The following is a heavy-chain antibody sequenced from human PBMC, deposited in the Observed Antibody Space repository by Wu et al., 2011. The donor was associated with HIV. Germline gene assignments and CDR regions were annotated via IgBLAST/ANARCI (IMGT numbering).Heavy chain of an antibody. D-gene: IGHD6-19*01. V-gene: IGHV3-49*02. Sequence: YDGTTEYAASVKGRFTISRDDSKTIAYLQMNSLKTEDTAVYYCTRIGYNSDYFDYWGQGTLVTVSS. CDR3: TRIGYNSDYFDY. J-gene: IGHJ4*02. CDR2: YDGTT.